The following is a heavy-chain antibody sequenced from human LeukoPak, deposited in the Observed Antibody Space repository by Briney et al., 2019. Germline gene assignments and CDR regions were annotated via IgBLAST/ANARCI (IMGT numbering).Heavy chain of an antibody. D-gene: IGHD3-22*01. Sequence: SETLSLTCTVSGGSIRSGDYYWTWIRQPAGKGLEWIGRIYITGTTNYNPSLKSRVTMSVDTSKNQFSLKVRSVTAADTAVYYCARSRPYYYDTSESCGAFDIWGQGTMVTVSS. V-gene: IGHV4-61*02. CDR2: IYITGTT. CDR3: ARSRPYYYDTSESCGAFDI. J-gene: IGHJ3*02. CDR1: GGSIRSGDYY.